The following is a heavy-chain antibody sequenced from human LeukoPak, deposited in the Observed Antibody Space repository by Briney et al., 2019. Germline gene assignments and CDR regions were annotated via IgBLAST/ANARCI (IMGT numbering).Heavy chain of an antibody. V-gene: IGHV4-59*02. CDR1: GASVKSDY. J-gene: IGHJ4*02. D-gene: IGHD4-17*01. Sequence: PSETLSLTCSVSGASVKSDYWSWIRQSPGKGLEWSANVYYSGSTNYNPSLKSRVTISVDASKNQISLKLSSVTAADTAVYYCARDSGSDYGDLLPDYWGQGTLVTVSS. CDR2: VYYSGST. CDR3: ARDSGSDYGDLLPDY.